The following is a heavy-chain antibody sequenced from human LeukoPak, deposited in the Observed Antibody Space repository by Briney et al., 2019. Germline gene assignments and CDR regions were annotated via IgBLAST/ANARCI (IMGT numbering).Heavy chain of an antibody. D-gene: IGHD3-16*02. J-gene: IGHJ4*02. CDR3: ARGLRSDY. CDR2: MNPDSGNT. CDR1: GYAFNIYD. Sequence: VASVRVSCKASGYAFNIYDINWVRQATGQGLEWMGWMNPDSGNTGFAQKFQGRVTMTRNSSINTAYMELTSLRSDDRAVYYCARGLRSDYWGQGTLVTVSS. V-gene: IGHV1-8*01.